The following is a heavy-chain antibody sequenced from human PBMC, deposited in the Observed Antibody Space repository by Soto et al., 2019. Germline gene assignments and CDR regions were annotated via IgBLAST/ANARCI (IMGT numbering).Heavy chain of an antibody. D-gene: IGHD5-18*01. CDR2: MNAGVGNT. CDR1: GYTFTDYA. V-gene: IGHV1-3*01. J-gene: IGHJ4*02. CDR3: ARDTGYTFGSLNY. Sequence: HVELVQSGADVKKPGASVTISCKASGYTFTDYALHWVRQAPGQRLEWMGWMNAGVGNTLYSQKFQGMITITRNTSASKAYMELNSLKSEDTAIYYCARDTGYTFGSLNYWGPGTLVTVSS.